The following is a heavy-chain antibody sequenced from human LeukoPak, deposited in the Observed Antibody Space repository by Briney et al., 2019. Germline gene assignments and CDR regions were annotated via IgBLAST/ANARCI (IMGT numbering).Heavy chain of an antibody. V-gene: IGHV1-24*01. Sequence: ASVKVSCKVSGYTLTELSRHWVRQAPGKGLEWMGGFDPEDGETIYAQKFQGRVTMTEDTSTDAAYMELSSLRSEDTAVYYCATEGPLYGDYAANFDYWGQGTLVTVSS. J-gene: IGHJ4*02. CDR3: ATEGPLYGDYAANFDY. CDR1: GYTLTELS. D-gene: IGHD4-17*01. CDR2: FDPEDGET.